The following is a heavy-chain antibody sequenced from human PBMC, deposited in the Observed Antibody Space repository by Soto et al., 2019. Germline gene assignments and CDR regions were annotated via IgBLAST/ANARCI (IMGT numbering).Heavy chain of an antibody. Sequence: GGSLRLSCAASGFTFSSYWMSWVRQAPGKGLEWVANIKQDGSEKYYVDSVKGRFTISRDNAKNSLYLQMNSLRAEDTAVYYCARAYCSSTSCYAYYFDYWGQGTLVTVSS. J-gene: IGHJ4*02. CDR3: ARAYCSSTSCYAYYFDY. CDR1: GFTFSSYW. V-gene: IGHV3-7*04. D-gene: IGHD2-2*01. CDR2: IKQDGSEK.